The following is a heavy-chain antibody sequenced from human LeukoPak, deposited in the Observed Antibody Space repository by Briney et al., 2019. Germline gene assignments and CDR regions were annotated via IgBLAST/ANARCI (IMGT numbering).Heavy chain of an antibody. CDR1: GFTFSSYA. V-gene: IGHV3-23*01. CDR2: ISGSGDNT. D-gene: IGHD6-13*01. Sequence: PGGSLRLSCAASGFTFSSYAMSWVRQAPGKGLEWVSAISGSGDNTYYADSVKGRFTISRDNSKNMLYLQMNSLRAEDTAVYYCAKDRLEQLVFDYWGQGTLVTVSS. J-gene: IGHJ4*02. CDR3: AKDRLEQLVFDY.